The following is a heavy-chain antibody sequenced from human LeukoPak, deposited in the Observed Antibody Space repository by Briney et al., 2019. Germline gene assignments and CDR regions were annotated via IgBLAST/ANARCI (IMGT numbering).Heavy chain of an antibody. CDR1: GGSFSSSNW. CDR2: IYHSGRT. CDR3: ARHVGYYGSGSSPTNWFDP. J-gene: IGHJ5*02. V-gene: IGHV4-4*02. Sequence: PSETLSLTCAVSGGSFSSSNWWSWVRPPPGKGLEWIGEIYHSGRTTYNLTLKSRVTISVDKSKNQFSLQMISMTAADTAVYYCARHVGYYGSGSSPTNWFDPWGQGTLVTVSS. D-gene: IGHD3-10*01.